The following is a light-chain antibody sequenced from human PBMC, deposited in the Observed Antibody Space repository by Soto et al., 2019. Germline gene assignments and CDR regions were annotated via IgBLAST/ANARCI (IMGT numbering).Light chain of an antibody. CDR2: GAS. CDR1: QSINNNY. J-gene: IGKJ1*01. V-gene: IGKV3-20*01. Sequence: EILLTQSPGTLSWSPGERATLSCRASQSINNNYLAWYQQKRGQAPRLLIYGASSRATGIPDRFSGSGSGTDFTLTISRLEPEDFAVYYCQQYGGSPRTFGQGTKVEIK. CDR3: QQYGGSPRT.